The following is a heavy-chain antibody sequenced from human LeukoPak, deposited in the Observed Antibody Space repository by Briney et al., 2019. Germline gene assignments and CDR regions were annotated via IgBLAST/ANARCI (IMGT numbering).Heavy chain of an antibody. CDR1: GFTFRTYW. CDR3: VRASHIVVVTGIPQGYYYYMDV. CDR2: IKQDGNEK. Sequence: GGSLRLSCAASGFTFRTYWMSWVRQAPGKGLEWVANIKQDGNEKYYVDSVKGRFTISRDNAKSSLYLQMNSLRAEDTAVYYCVRASHIVVVTGIPQGYYYYMDVWGKGTTVTVSS. V-gene: IGHV3-7*01. D-gene: IGHD2-21*02. J-gene: IGHJ6*03.